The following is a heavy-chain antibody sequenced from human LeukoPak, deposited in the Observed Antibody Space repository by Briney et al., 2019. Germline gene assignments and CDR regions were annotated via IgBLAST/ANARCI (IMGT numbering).Heavy chain of an antibody. CDR3: ARGSWDMSFDY. Sequence: NPSETLSLTCTVSGGSMSSYYWSWIRQPPGKGLEWIGNIYYSGSTNYNPSLKSRVTISVDTSKKQFSLKVSSVTAADTAVYYCARGSWDMSFDYWGQGILVSVSS. D-gene: IGHD1-26*01. CDR2: IYYSGST. CDR1: GGSMSSYY. V-gene: IGHV4-59*01. J-gene: IGHJ4*02.